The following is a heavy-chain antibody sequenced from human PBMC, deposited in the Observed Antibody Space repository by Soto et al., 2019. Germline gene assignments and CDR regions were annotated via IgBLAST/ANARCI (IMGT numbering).Heavy chain of an antibody. J-gene: IGHJ4*02. CDR3: ARPRITDMALYSFDY. Sequence: ASVKVSCKASGYTFTGYYMHWVRQAPGEGLEWMGWINPNSGGTNYAQKFQGWVTMTRDTSISTAWLEMSRLRSDDTAVYYCARPRITDMALYSFDYWGQGTLVTVSS. CDR1: GYTFTGYY. D-gene: IGHD5-18*01. V-gene: IGHV1-2*04. CDR2: INPNSGGT.